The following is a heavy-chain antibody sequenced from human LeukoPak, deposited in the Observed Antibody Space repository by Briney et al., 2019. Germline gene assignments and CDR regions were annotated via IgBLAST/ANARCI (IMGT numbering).Heavy chain of an antibody. CDR3: AGYYDILTGSGY. V-gene: IGHV4-30-2*01. CDR1: GGSISSGGYY. D-gene: IGHD3-9*01. Sequence: PSETLSLTCTVSGGSISSGGYYWSWIRQPPGKGLEWIGYIYHSGSTYYNPSLKSRVTISVDRSKNQFSLKLSSVTAADTAVYYCAGYYDILTGSGYWGQGTLVTVSS. CDR2: IYHSGST. J-gene: IGHJ4*02.